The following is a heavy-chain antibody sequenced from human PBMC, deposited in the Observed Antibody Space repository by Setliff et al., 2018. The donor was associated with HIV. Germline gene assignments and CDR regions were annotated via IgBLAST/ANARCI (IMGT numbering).Heavy chain of an antibody. Sequence: TLSLTCTVSGDSMSRHYWSWIRQPPGKGLEFIGNIYSNGNTKYNPSLKSRVIMSVDMSNHQVSLRLSSVTAADTAVYFCAREETYSLWSGHYLHEAFDVWGQGTVVTVS. J-gene: IGHJ3*01. CDR3: AREETYSLWSGHYLHEAFDV. V-gene: IGHV4-4*08. D-gene: IGHD3-3*01. CDR1: GDSMSRHY. CDR2: IYSNGNT.